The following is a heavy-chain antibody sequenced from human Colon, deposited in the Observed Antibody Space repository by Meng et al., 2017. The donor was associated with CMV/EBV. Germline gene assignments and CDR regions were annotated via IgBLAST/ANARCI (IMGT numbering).Heavy chain of an antibody. D-gene: IGHD1-14*01. CDR2: IDWSGRST. Sequence: GGSLRLSCEGSGFNFDDYGMNWVRQAPGKGLEWVAGIDWSGRSTVYADSVKGRFTISRDNTKNSLYLQLTSLRAEDTAFYYCSANRGAHYYYYAMDVWGQGTTVTVSS. CDR3: SANRGAHYYYYAMDV. J-gene: IGHJ6*02. V-gene: IGHV3-20*04. CDR1: GFNFDDYG.